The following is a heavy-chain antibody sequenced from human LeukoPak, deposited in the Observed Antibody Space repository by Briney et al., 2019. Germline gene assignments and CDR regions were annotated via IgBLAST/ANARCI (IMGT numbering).Heavy chain of an antibody. V-gene: IGHV3-21*01. D-gene: IGHD4-17*01. J-gene: IGHJ5*02. CDR1: GLTVSDYS. CDR2: SSSSSTDI. CDR3: ARASKTTVTSLRWFDP. Sequence: GGSLRLSCAASGLTVSDYSMNLVRQAPGKGLEWVSCSSSSSTDIYDADSVKGRFTISRDHAKNSLYLQMHGLRAEDAAVYYCARASKTTVTSLRWFDPWGQGTLVTVSS.